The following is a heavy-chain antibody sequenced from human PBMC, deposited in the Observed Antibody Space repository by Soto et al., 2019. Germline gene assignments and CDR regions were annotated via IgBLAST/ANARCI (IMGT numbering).Heavy chain of an antibody. D-gene: IGHD3-10*01. V-gene: IGHV3-23*01. CDR1: GFTFSSYA. Sequence: SGESLKISCAASGFTFSSYAMSWVRQAPGKGLEWVSAISGSGGSTYCADSVKGRFTISRDNSKNTLYLQMNSLRAEDTAVYYCANSMVRGYYYYYYGMDVWGQGTTVTVSS. CDR2: ISGSGGST. J-gene: IGHJ6*02. CDR3: ANSMVRGYYYYYYGMDV.